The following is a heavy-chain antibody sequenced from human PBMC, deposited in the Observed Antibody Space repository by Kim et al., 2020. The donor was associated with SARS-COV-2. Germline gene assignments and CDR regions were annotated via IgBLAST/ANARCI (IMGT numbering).Heavy chain of an antibody. D-gene: IGHD3-10*01. J-gene: IGHJ3*02. V-gene: IGHV4-59*01. CDR2: IYYSGSP. Sequence: SETLSLTCTVSGGSISSYYWSWIRQPPGKGLEWIGYIYYSGSPNYNPSLKSRVTISVDTSKNQFSLKLSSVTAADTAVYYCARDKGIRDAFDIWGQGTMVTVSS. CDR1: GGSISSYY. CDR3: ARDKGIRDAFDI.